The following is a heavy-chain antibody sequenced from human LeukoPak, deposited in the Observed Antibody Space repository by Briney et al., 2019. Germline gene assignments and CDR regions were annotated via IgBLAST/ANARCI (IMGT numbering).Heavy chain of an antibody. CDR3: ARDFYSSGWHYFDY. Sequence: SGGSLRLSCAASGFTFSSYAMHWVRQAPGEGLEWVAVISYDGSNKYYADSVKGRFTISRDNSKNTLYLQMNSLRAEDTAVYYCARDFYSSGWHYFDYWGQGTLVTVSS. CDR2: ISYDGSNK. CDR1: GFTFSSYA. V-gene: IGHV3-30-3*01. J-gene: IGHJ4*02. D-gene: IGHD6-19*01.